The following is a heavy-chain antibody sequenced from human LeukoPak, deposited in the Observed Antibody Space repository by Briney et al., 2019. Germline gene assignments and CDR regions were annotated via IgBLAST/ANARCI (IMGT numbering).Heavy chain of an antibody. V-gene: IGHV3-7*03. J-gene: IGHJ3*02. D-gene: IGHD3-22*01. CDR3: ARDYYSYSRGSWAFDI. Sequence: PGGSLRLSCAASAFTFSSYWMSWVRQAPGNGLEWVAHIDQDGREKYYVESMKGRITISRDTAKNSLYLQMNSLRAEDTAVYYCARDYYSYSRGSWAFDIWGQGTMVTVSS. CDR1: AFTFSSYW. CDR2: IDQDGREK.